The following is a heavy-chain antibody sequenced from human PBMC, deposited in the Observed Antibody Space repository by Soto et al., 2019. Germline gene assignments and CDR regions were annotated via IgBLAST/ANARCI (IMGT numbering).Heavy chain of an antibody. V-gene: IGHV1-8*01. CDR2: IGPESGAT. CDR1: GYSFTNND. Sequence: ASVKVSCKASGYSFTNNDVSWVRQATEQGPEWMGEIGPESGATRYAQRFQGRVTMTRDMSITTVYMELNNLSPDDTAVYYCGRGRSGQIVVFHWGQGTPVTVSS. CDR3: GRGRSGQIVVFH. J-gene: IGHJ4*02. D-gene: IGHD1-26*01.